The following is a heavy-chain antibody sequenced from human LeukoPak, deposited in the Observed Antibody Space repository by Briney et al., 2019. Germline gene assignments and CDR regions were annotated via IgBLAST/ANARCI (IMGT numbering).Heavy chain of an antibody. J-gene: IGHJ5*02. CDR1: GYTFTGYY. CDR2: INPNSGGT. CDR3: ARGGDILTGVPWFDP. D-gene: IGHD3-9*01. V-gene: IGHV1-2*04. Sequence: ASVKVSCKASGYTFTGYYMHWVRQAPGQGLEWMGWINPNSGGTNYARKFQGWVTMTRDTSISTAYMELSRLRSDDTAVYYCARGGDILTGVPWFDPWGQGTLVTVSS.